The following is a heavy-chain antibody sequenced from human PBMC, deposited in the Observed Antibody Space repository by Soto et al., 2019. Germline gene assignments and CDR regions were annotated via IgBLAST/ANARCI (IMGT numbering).Heavy chain of an antibody. Sequence: QVQLVQSGAEVKKPGSSVKVSCKASGGTFSSYAISWVRQAPGQGLEWMGGIIPIFGTANYAQKFQGRVTITADESTITAYIELSSLSSEDTGVYYCGTQLVLGGMDVWGRGTTVTVSS. CDR3: GTQLVLGGMDV. CDR1: GGTFSSYA. CDR2: IIPIFGTA. V-gene: IGHV1-69*01. J-gene: IGHJ6*02. D-gene: IGHD3-16*01.